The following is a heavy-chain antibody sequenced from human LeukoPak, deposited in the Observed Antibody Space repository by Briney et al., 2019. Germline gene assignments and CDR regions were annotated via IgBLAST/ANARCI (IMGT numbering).Heavy chain of an antibody. J-gene: IGHJ3*02. CDR3: ARAPHWVQLWFEAFDI. Sequence: GGSLRLSCAASGCTFSSYAMHWVRQAPGKGLEWVAVISYDGSNKYYADSVKGRFTISRDDSKNPLYLQMNSLRAEDTAVYYCARAPHWVQLWFEAFDIWGQGTMVTVSS. CDR2: ISYDGSNK. V-gene: IGHV3-30*04. CDR1: GCTFSSYA. D-gene: IGHD5-18*01.